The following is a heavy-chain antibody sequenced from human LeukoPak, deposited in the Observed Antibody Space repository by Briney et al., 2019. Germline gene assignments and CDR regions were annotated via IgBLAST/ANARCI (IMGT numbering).Heavy chain of an antibody. CDR1: GFTFSSYA. Sequence: GGSLRLSCAASGFTFSSYAMSWVRQAPGKGLEWVSAISGSGGSTYYADSVKGRFTISRDNSKNTLYLQMNSLRAEDTAVYYCAKDRTTGIAAAGTCDYWGQGILVTVSS. CDR3: AKDRTTGIAAAGTCDY. J-gene: IGHJ4*02. CDR2: ISGSGGST. D-gene: IGHD6-13*01. V-gene: IGHV3-23*01.